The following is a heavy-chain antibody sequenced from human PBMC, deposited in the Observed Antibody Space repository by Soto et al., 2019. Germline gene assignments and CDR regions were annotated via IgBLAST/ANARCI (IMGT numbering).Heavy chain of an antibody. Sequence: PGGSLRLSCVASGFNFNSYAMHWVRQAPGKGLEWVAVISYDGSNKYYADSVKGRFTISRDNSKNTLYLQMNSLRAEDTAVYYCARDKYSSGYHYYYYYGMDVWGQGTTVTVSS. D-gene: IGHD3-22*01. CDR2: ISYDGSNK. J-gene: IGHJ6*02. CDR1: GFNFNSYA. V-gene: IGHV3-30-3*01. CDR3: ARDKYSSGYHYYYYYGMDV.